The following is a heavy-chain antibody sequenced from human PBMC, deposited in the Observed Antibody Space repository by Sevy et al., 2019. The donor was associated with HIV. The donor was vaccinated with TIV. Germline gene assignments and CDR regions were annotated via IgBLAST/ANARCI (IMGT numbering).Heavy chain of an antibody. CDR3: AKIYYYDATYYFDS. J-gene: IGHJ4*02. Sequence: ASVKVSCMASGGTLRRYAITWVRQAPGQGLEWMGGLVPVFGESSYAQKFQGRLTITADESTSTAYMELSSLRSEDTDVYYCAKIYYYDATYYFDSWGQGTLVTVSS. D-gene: IGHD3-22*01. V-gene: IGHV1-69*13. CDR2: LVPVFGES. CDR1: GGTLRRYA.